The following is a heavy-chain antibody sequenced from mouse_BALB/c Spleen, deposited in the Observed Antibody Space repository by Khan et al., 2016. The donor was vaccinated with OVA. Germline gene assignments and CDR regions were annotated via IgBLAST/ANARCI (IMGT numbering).Heavy chain of an antibody. V-gene: IGHV1S136*01. J-gene: IGHJ2*01. D-gene: IGHD2-14*01. CDR3: AKNYRYDVYFDY. CDR1: GYTFTSYV. CDR2: IYPFNDDT. Sequence: VQLQQSGPELVKPGASVKMSCKASGYTFTSYVMHWLRQKPGQGLEWIGYIYPFNDDTKYNAKFKGKVTLTSDKSSSTAYMELSSLTSEDSAVFYCAKNYRYDVYFDYWGQGTTLTVSS.